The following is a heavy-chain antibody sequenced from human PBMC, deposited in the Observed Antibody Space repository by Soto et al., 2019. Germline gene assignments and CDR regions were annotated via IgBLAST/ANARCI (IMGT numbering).Heavy chain of an antibody. D-gene: IGHD3-22*01. J-gene: IGHJ4*02. CDR1: GFTFSSYW. V-gene: IGHV3-7*01. Sequence: GGSLTLACPAYGFTFSSYWMSWVRQAPGKGLEWVAKLNQDVSEINYVDSVKGRFTISRDNAKSSLILQMNSLRAEDTAVYYCARDRGYSTFDFWGQGVLVTVSS. CDR2: LNQDVSEI. CDR3: ARDRGYSTFDF.